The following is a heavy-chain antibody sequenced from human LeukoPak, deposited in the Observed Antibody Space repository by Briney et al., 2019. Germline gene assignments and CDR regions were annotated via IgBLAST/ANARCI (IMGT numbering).Heavy chain of an antibody. CDR3: ARVGDYYDSSGYYSDY. J-gene: IGHJ4*02. Sequence: PVKVSCKASGGTFSSYTISWVRQAPGQGLEWMGRIIPILGIANYAQKFQGRVTITADKSTSTAYMELSSLRSEDTAVYYCARVGDYYDSSGYYSDYWGQGTLVTVSS. CDR1: GGTFSSYT. D-gene: IGHD3-22*01. V-gene: IGHV1-69*02. CDR2: IIPILGIA.